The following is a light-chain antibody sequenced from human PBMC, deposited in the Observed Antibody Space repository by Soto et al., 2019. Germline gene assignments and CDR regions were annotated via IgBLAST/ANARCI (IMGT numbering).Light chain of an antibody. J-gene: IGKJ4*01. CDR3: QQYNDWPLT. Sequence: EIVMTQSPATLSVSPGERATLSCRASQTLYNNLAWYQQKLGQAPRLLIYGASARATDIPARFSGSGSGTEFTLTISGLQSEDFEIYYCQQYNDWPLTFGGGTKVEIK. CDR1: QTLYNN. V-gene: IGKV3-15*01. CDR2: GAS.